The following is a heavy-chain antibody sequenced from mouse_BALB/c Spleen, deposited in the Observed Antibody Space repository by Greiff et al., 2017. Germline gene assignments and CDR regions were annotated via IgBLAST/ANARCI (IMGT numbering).Heavy chain of an antibody. J-gene: IGHJ3*01. CDR1: GYTFTDYE. CDR2: IDPETGGT. V-gene: IGHV1-15*01. Sequence: QVQLQQSGAELVRPGASVTLSCKASGYTFTDYEMHWVKQTPVHGLEWIGAIDPETGGTAYNQKFKGKATLTADKSSSTAYMELRSLTSEDSAVYYCTIPITTAPSFAYWGQGTLVTVSA. D-gene: IGHD1-2*01. CDR3: TIPITTAPSFAY.